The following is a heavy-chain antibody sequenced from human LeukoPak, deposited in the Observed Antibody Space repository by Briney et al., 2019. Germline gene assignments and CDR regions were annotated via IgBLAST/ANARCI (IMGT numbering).Heavy chain of an antibody. J-gene: IGHJ3*02. CDR2: ITGSGGST. D-gene: IGHD7-27*01. Sequence: GGSLRLSCAASGFTFSNYGLSWVRQAPGKGLEWVSGITGSGGSTYYADSVKGRFTISRDNSKNTLYLQMNSLRAEDTAVYYCAKDFWGASDIWGQGTMVTVSS. CDR1: GFTFSNYG. CDR3: AKDFWGASDI. V-gene: IGHV3-23*01.